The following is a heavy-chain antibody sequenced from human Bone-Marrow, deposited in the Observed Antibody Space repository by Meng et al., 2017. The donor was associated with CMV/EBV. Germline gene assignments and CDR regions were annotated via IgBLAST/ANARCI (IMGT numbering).Heavy chain of an antibody. J-gene: IGHJ6*02. V-gene: IGHV1-46*01. CDR1: GYTFTSYY. CDR3: ARDSKNRVFLGAPGQGPRFYYGMDV. Sequence: ASVKVSCKASGYTFTSYYMHWVRQAPGQGLEWMGIINPSGGSTSYAQKFQGRVTMTRDTSTSTVYMELSSLRSEDTAVYYCARDSKNRVFLGAPGQGPRFYYGMDVWGQGTMVTVSS. D-gene: IGHD1-26*01. CDR2: INPSGGST.